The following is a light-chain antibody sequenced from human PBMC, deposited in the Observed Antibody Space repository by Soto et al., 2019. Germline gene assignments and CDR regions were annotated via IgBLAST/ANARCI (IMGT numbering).Light chain of an antibody. V-gene: IGKV3-20*01. CDR1: QSVSSSY. CDR3: KQYGSSPA. CDR2: GAS. J-gene: IGKJ4*01. Sequence: EIVLTQSPGTLSLSPGERATLSCRASQSVSSSYLAWYQQKPGQAPRLLIYGASSRATGIPDRFSGSGSGTDFTLTISRLEPEEFALYYCKQYGSSPAFGGGTKVEIK.